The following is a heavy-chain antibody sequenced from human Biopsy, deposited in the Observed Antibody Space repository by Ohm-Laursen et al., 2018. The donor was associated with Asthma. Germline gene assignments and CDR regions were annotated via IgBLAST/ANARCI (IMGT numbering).Heavy chain of an antibody. CDR2: INSVFGTT. CDR3: ARKAGSCISRTCYSLDF. V-gene: IGHV1-69*13. CDR1: GGTFNTYV. D-gene: IGHD2-2*01. J-gene: IGHJ4*02. Sequence: SVKVSCKSLGGTFNTYVIGWVRQAPGQGLEWMGGINSVFGTTTYPQKFQDRVTITADDSTSTVYTELSSLRSEDMAVYYCARKAGSCISRTCYSLDFWGQGTLVTVSS.